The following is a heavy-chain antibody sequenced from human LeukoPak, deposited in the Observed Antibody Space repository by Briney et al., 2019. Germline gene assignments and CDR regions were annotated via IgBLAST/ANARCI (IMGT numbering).Heavy chain of an antibody. V-gene: IGHV4-39*07. D-gene: IGHD5-18*01. CDR1: GGSISSRTYY. J-gene: IGHJ4*02. CDR2: IYYSGST. Sequence: SETLSLTCTVSGGSISSRTYYWGWIRQPPGKGLEWIGTIYYSGSTNYNPSLKSRVTISVDTSKNQFSLKLSSVTAADTAVYYCARGGRGYSYGYDYWGQGTLVTVSS. CDR3: ARGGRGYSYGYDY.